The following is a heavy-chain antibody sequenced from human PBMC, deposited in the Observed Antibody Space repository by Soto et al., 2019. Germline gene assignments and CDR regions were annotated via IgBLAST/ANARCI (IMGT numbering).Heavy chain of an antibody. J-gene: IGHJ4*02. CDR2: IIPIIDTA. CDR1: GGSFGSNS. Sequence: QVQLVQSGAEVQKPGSSVKVSCKVSGGSFGSNSISWVRQAPGQGLEWMGRIIPIIDTANYAQKFEGRVTITADKSTSTAYMELSSLRPEDTAVYYCARAMGISYGFSFWGQGTLVTVSS. V-gene: IGHV1-69*08. D-gene: IGHD5-18*01. CDR3: ARAMGISYGFSF.